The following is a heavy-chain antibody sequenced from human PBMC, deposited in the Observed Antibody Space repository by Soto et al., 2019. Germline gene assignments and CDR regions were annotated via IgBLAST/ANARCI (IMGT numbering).Heavy chain of an antibody. Sequence: ASVKVSCKASGYTFTSYDINWVRQATGQGLEWMGWMNPNSGNTGYAQKFQGRVTMTRNTSISTAYMELSSLRSEDTAVYYCARVWFKAAADFDYWGQGTLVTVSS. J-gene: IGHJ4*02. V-gene: IGHV1-8*01. CDR3: ARVWFKAAADFDY. CDR1: GYTFTSYD. CDR2: MNPNSGNT. D-gene: IGHD6-13*01.